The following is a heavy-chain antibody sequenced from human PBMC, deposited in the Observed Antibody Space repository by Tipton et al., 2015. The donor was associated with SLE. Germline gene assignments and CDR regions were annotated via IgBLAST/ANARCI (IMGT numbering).Heavy chain of an antibody. J-gene: IGHJ4*02. CDR2: IYHSGNT. Sequence: TLSLTCTVSGGSISSGVYYWSWIRQHPGKGLEWIGYIYHSGNTYYSPSLKSRVSISVDTSKNQFSLKLNSVTAADTAVYYCASTSIRQFADNWGQGTLITVSS. CDR1: GGSISSGVYY. V-gene: IGHV4-31*03. CDR3: ASTSIRQFADN. D-gene: IGHD5-24*01.